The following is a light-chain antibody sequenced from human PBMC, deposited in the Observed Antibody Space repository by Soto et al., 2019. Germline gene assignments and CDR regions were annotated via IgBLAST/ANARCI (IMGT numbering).Light chain of an antibody. CDR3: QQGYSTPWT. CDR1: QRFSSS. CDR2: AAF. J-gene: IGKJ1*01. V-gene: IGKV1-39*01. Sequence: DIQMTQSPSSLSASVGDRVTITCRASQRFSSSGKAPKLLIYAAFSLQNGVPSRFSGSASGTDFTLTINSLQPEDFATYYCQQGYSTPWTFGQGTKVDIK.